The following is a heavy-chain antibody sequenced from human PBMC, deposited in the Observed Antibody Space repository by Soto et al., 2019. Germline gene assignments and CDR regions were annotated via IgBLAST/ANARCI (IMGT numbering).Heavy chain of an antibody. J-gene: IGHJ6*02. CDR3: ARSQGSSTSLEIYYYYSYGMDV. V-gene: IGHV1-69*01. D-gene: IGHD2-2*01. Sequence: QVQLVQSGAEVKKPGSSVKVSCKASGGTFSSYAISWVRQAPGQGLEWMGGIIPISETTNYAQKFQGRVTITADESKSTADMELSSLRSEDTAVYYCARSQGSSTSLEIYYYYSYGMDVWGQGTTVTVSS. CDR2: IIPISETT. CDR1: GGTFSSYA.